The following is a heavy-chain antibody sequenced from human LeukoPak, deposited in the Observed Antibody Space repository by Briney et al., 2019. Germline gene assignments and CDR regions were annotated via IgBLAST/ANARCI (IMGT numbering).Heavy chain of an antibody. Sequence: SETLSLTCTVSGGSISSSSYYWGWIRQPPGKGLEWIGSIYYSGSTYYNPSLKSRVTISVDTSKNQFSLKLSSVTAADTAVYYCATIAAAEGYFDYWGQGTLVTVSS. CDR1: GGSISSSSYY. CDR3: ATIAAAEGYFDY. V-gene: IGHV4-39*07. J-gene: IGHJ4*02. D-gene: IGHD6-13*01. CDR2: IYYSGST.